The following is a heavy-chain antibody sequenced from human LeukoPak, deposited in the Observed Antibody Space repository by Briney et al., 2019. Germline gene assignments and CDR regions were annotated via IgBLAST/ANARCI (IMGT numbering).Heavy chain of an antibody. CDR3: ATDGAGFDT. Sequence: GGSLRLSCVVSGITVSNYGMSWVRQAPGKGLEWVSNISGSGGGTAYADSVKGRFTISRDNAKKSLYLEMNNLRAEDTAVYYCATDGAGFDTWGQGVLVTVSS. J-gene: IGHJ5*02. CDR1: GITVSNYG. V-gene: IGHV3-23*01. CDR2: ISGSGGGT.